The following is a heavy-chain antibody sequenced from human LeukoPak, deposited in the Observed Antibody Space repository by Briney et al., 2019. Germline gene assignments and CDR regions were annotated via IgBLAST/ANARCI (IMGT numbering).Heavy chain of an antibody. CDR3: ARAGYCSSTSCYVHYYYYMDV. CDR2: IIPIFGTA. V-gene: IGHV1-69*06. D-gene: IGHD2-2*01. J-gene: IGHJ6*03. CDR1: GGTFSSYA. Sequence: ASVKVSCKASGGTFSSYAISWVRQAPGQGLEWMGGIIPIFGTANYAQKFQGRVTITADKSTSTAYMELRSLRSDDTAVYYCARAGYCSSTSCYVHYYYYMDVWGKGTTVTISS.